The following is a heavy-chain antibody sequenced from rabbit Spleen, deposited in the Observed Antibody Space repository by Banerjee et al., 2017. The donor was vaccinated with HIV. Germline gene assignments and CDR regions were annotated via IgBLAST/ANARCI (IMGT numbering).Heavy chain of an antibody. J-gene: IGHJ4*01. CDR3: ARDATTLYSFYMYAFNL. V-gene: IGHV1S45*01. D-gene: IGHD8-1*01. Sequence: QEQLEESGGDLVKPEGSLTLTCTASGFSFSSSYYMCWVRQAPGKGLEWIACISGSSGNTYYASWAKGRFTISKTSSTTVTLQMTSLTAADTATYFCARDATTLYSFYMYAFNLWGQGTLVTVS. CDR1: GFSFSSSYY. CDR2: ISGSSGNT.